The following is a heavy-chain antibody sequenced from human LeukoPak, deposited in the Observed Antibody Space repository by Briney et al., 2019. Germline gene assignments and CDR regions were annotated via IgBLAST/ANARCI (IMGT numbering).Heavy chain of an antibody. D-gene: IGHD3-22*01. V-gene: IGHV3-23*01. CDR3: AKDSHFYYDSSNAFDI. J-gene: IGHJ3*02. Sequence: GGSLRLSCAASGFTFNSYAMSWVRQAPGKGLESVSSISGSGGSTNHADSVKGRFTISRDNSKNTLYLQMNSLRAEDTAVYYCAKDSHFYYDSSNAFDIWGQGTMVTVSS. CDR2: ISGSGGST. CDR1: GFTFNSYA.